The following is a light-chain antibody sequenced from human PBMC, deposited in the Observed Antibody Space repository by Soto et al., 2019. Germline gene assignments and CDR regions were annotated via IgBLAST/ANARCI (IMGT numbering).Light chain of an antibody. CDR2: DAS. J-gene: IGKJ1*01. Sequence: EIVLTQSPGTLSLSPGERASLSCRASQSVTSDYLAWYQHKLGQAPRLLIYDASSRATGIPDRFSGSGSGTEFTLTISSLQSEDCAIYYCQQYNNWPRTFGQGTKVDI. CDR1: QSVTSDY. V-gene: IGKV3D-20*02. CDR3: QQYNNWPRT.